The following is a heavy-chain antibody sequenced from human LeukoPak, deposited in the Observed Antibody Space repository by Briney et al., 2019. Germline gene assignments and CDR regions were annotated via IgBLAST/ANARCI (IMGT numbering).Heavy chain of an antibody. CDR1: GGSFSGYY. CDR2: IYHSGST. D-gene: IGHD3-16*01. CDR3: ARGEGGPFDY. V-gene: IGHV4-34*01. Sequence: PSETLSLTCAVYGGSFSGYYWSWIRQPPGKGLEWIGSIYHSGSTYYNPSLKSRVTISVDTSKNQFSLKLSSVTAADTAVYYCARGEGGPFDYWGQGTLVTVSS. J-gene: IGHJ4*02.